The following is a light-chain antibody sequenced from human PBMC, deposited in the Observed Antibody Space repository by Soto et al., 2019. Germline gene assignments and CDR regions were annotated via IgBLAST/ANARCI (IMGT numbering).Light chain of an antibody. Sequence: EIVMTQSPATLSVSPGERATLSCRASQRVSSNLAWYQQKPGKAPRLLIYGASTMDTGIPARFSGSGSGTAFTRIIITLQSEDFAVYYCQQYNNWLPWTFGQGTKVEIK. CDR1: QRVSSN. CDR3: QQYNNWLPWT. CDR2: GAS. J-gene: IGKJ1*01. V-gene: IGKV3-15*01.